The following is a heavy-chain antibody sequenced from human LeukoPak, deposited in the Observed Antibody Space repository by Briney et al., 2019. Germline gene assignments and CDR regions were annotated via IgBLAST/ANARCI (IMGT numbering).Heavy chain of an antibody. J-gene: IGHJ4*02. CDR2: IRYDGSIK. CDR3: AKGLSGSFNGGYYFDY. V-gene: IGHV3-30*02. CDR1: GFTFSSYG. Sequence: GGSVRLSCAASGFTFSSYGMHWVRQAPGKGLEWVAVIRYDGSIKYYADSVQGRFTFSRDNSRTPLYLQMNSLRAEGTAVYYCAKGLSGSFNGGYYFDYWGQGTLVTVSS. D-gene: IGHD1-26*01.